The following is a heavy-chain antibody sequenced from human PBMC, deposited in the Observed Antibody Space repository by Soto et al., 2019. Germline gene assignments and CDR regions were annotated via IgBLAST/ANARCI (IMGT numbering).Heavy chain of an antibody. J-gene: IGHJ3*02. V-gene: IGHV3-48*01. CDR3: ARDLPIYGGDFDI. CDR1: GFTFSTYS. D-gene: IGHD3-10*01. Sequence: EVQLVESGGGLVQPGGSLRLSCAASGFTFSTYSINWVRQAPGKGLEWVSYISSSTRIIYFADSVKGRFTISRDNAKNSLYLQMNSLRAEDTAVYYCARDLPIYGGDFDIWGQGTMVPVSS. CDR2: ISSSTRII.